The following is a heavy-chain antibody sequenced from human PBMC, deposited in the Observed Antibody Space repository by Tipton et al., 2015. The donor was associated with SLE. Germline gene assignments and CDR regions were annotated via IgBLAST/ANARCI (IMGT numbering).Heavy chain of an antibody. CDR2: ISYDGSNK. V-gene: IGHV3-30*04. CDR3: ARVLGSFYGMDV. J-gene: IGHJ6*02. CDR1: GFTFTTYD. Sequence: SLRLSCAASGFTFTTYDMHWVRQAPGKGLEWVAVISYDGSNKYYADSVKGRFTISRDNSKNTLYLQVNSLRAEDTAVYYCARVLGSFYGMDVWGQGP.